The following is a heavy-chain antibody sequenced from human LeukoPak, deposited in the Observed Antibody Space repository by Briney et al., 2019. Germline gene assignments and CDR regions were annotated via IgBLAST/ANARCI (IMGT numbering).Heavy chain of an antibody. V-gene: IGHV7-4-1*02. Sequence: GASVKVSCKASGYTFTSYAMNWVRQAPGQGLEWMGWINTNTGNPTCAQGFTGRFVFSLDTSVSTAYLQISSLKAEDTAVYYCARGPRVGWGIHWFDPWGQGTLVTVSS. CDR2: INTNTGNP. CDR1: GYTFTSYA. CDR3: ARGPRVGWGIHWFDP. D-gene: IGHD3-16*01. J-gene: IGHJ5*02.